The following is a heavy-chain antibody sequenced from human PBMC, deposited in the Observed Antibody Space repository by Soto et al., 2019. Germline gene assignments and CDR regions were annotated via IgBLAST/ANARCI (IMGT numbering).Heavy chain of an antibody. CDR1: GFTFRSFV. CDR3: ARWGTTGGLDV. V-gene: IGHV3-30*19. J-gene: IGHJ4*02. D-gene: IGHD3-16*01. CDR2: TSYDGTNK. Sequence: QVQLVESGGGVVQPGTSLRLSCVGSGFTFRSFVIHWVRQAPGRGLEWVALTSYDGTNKYFGDSVKGRFTISRDNSRNTVDLQMDSLRLEDTALYYCARWGTTGGLDVWGQGTLVSLSS.